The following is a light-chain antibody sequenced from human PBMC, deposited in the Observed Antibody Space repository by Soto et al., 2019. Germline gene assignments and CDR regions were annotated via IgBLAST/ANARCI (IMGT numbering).Light chain of an antibody. J-gene: IGKJ5*01. CDR3: HQYHNWPIT. Sequence: EIVMTQSPATLSVSPGERATFSCWASQSVSSNLAWYQQKPGQAPRLLIYDASTRATGIPSRFSGSGSGTDFTLTISRLQSEDFAVYSCHQYHNWPITFGQGTRLEIK. CDR1: QSVSSN. V-gene: IGKV3D-15*01. CDR2: DAS.